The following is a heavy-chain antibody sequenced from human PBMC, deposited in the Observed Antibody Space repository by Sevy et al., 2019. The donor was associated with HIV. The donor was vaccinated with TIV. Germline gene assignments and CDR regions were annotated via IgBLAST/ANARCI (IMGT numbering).Heavy chain of an antibody. D-gene: IGHD3-16*01. CDR2: ISYDGRNTK. Sequence: GGCLRLYCVGSGFSFSDHRMHWVRQAPGKGLEWMAVISYDGRNTKYKADSVKGRFTISRDNSKNTLYLQMNSLRAEDTAIYYCARDRGEILSSAFDYWGQGILVTVSS. CDR1: GFSFSDHR. V-gene: IGHV3-30*03. CDR3: ARDRGEILSSAFDY. J-gene: IGHJ4*02.